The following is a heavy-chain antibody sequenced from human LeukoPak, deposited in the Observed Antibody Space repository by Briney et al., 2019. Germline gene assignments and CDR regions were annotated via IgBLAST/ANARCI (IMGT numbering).Heavy chain of an antibody. CDR1: GFTFDDYA. V-gene: IGHV3-15*01. J-gene: IGHJ5*02. CDR2: MKSKPEGGTT. CDR3: TTGNP. Sequence: GRSLRLSCAASGFTFDDYAMHWVRQAPGKGLEWVGLMKSKPEGGTTFYAAPVKDRFSISRDDSRNTLYLQMNSLTIGDTGVYYCTTGNPWGQGTLVTVSS.